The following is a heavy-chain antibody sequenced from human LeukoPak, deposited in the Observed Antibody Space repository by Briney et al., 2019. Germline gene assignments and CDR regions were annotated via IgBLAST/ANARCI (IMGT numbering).Heavy chain of an antibody. CDR1: GFTFRSYS. V-gene: IGHV3-48*01. CDR2: ISSSSDTV. J-gene: IGHJ4*02. D-gene: IGHD5-24*01. CDR3: ARDMRDMATISY. Sequence: GGSLRLSCAASGFTFRSYSMNWVRQAPGKGLEWVSYISSSSDTVYYADSVKGRFTISRDNAKNSLYLQMNSLKAEDTAVYYCARDMRDMATISYWGQGTLVTVSS.